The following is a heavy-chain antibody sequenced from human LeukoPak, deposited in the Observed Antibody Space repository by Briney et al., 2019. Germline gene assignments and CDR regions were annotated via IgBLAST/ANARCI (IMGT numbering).Heavy chain of an antibody. CDR2: IRYDGSNK. CDR1: GFTFSSYG. CDR3: AKAPSITMVRGVISYYYGMDV. J-gene: IGHJ6*02. D-gene: IGHD3-10*01. Sequence: GGSQRLSCAASGFTFSSYGMHWVRQAPGKGLEWLAFIRYDGSNKYYADSVKGRFTISRDNSKNTLYLQMNSLRAEDTAVYYCAKAPSITMVRGVISYYYGMDVWGQGTTVTVSS. V-gene: IGHV3-30*02.